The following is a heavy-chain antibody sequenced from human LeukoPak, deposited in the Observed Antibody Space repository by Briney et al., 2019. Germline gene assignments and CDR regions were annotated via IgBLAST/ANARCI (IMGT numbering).Heavy chain of an antibody. CDR1: GFTFSNYW. CDR3: AKDQHYDILTGYLFGTYFDY. CDR2: ISGSGGST. Sequence: GGSLRLSCAASGFTFSNYWMHWVRQAPGKGLEWVSAISGSGGSTYYADSVKGRFTISRDNSKNTLYLQMNSLRAEDTAVYYCAKDQHYDILTGYLFGTYFDYWGQGTLVTVSS. J-gene: IGHJ4*02. V-gene: IGHV3-23*01. D-gene: IGHD3-9*01.